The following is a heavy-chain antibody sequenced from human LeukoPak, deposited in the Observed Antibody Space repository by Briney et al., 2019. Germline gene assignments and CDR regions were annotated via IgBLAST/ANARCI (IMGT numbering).Heavy chain of an antibody. J-gene: IGHJ5*02. D-gene: IGHD2-15*01. V-gene: IGHV3-74*01. CDR2: INSDGSST. CDR1: GFTFSSYW. CDR3: ARGCSGGSCYLGWFDP. Sequence: GRSLRLSCAASGFTFSSYWMHWVRQAPGKGLVWVSRINSDGSSTSYADSVKGRFTISRDNAKNTLYLQMNSLRAEDTAVYYCARGCSGGSCYLGWFDPWGQGTLVTVSS.